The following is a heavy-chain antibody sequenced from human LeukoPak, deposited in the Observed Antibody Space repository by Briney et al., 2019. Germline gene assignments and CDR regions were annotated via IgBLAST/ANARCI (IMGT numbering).Heavy chain of an antibody. CDR1: GDSINSGGYY. CDR2: INHSGST. J-gene: IGHJ4*02. D-gene: IGHD3-10*01. V-gene: IGHV4-39*01. CDR3: ARHGTPLRYGSGNYYKGAPFDY. Sequence: SETLSLTCTVSGDSINSGGYYWSWIRQPPGKGLEWIGEINHSGSTNYNPSLKSRVTISVDTSKNQFSLKLSSVTAADTAVYYCARHGTPLRYGSGNYYKGAPFDYWGQGTLVTVSS.